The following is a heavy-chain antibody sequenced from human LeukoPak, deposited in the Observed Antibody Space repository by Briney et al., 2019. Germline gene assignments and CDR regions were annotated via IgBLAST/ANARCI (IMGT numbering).Heavy chain of an antibody. CDR3: ARVLDTAGMSY. D-gene: IGHD5-18*01. CDR2: IWHDGSRT. J-gene: IGHJ4*02. CDR1: GFSFSSSA. V-gene: IGHV3-33*01. Sequence: PGGSLRLSCTASGFSFSSSAMPWVRQTPGKGLEWVSIIWHDGSRTYYADSVKGRFTISRDNSKNTLYLQMNSLRAEDTAVYYCARVLDTAGMSYWGQGTLVTVSS.